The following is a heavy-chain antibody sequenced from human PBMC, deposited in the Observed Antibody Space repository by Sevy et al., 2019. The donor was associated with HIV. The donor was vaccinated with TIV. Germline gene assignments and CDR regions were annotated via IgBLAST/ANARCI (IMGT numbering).Heavy chain of an antibody. J-gene: IGHJ3*02. CDR2: VKEDGREK. CDR1: GFTFSTYW. CDR3: ARGDYYDSSGYYIDAFDI. V-gene: IGHV3-7*04. Sequence: GGSLRLSCAASGFTFSTYWMSWVRQAPGKGLEWVGNVKEDGREKYYADSVKGRFTISRDNAKNSVYLQMNSLRAEDTAMYYWARGDYYDSSGYYIDAFDIWGQGTMVTVSS. D-gene: IGHD3-22*01.